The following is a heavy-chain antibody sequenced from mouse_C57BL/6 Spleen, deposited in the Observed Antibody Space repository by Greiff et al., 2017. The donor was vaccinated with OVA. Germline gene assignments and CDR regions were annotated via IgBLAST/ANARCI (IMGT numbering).Heavy chain of an antibody. J-gene: IGHJ4*01. D-gene: IGHD1-1*01. CDR2: IWSGGST. CDR3: ARNGYYGSIPHAMDY. V-gene: IGHV2-2*01. Sequence: VKVVESGPGLVQPSQSLSITCTVSGFSLTSYGVHWVRQSPGKGLEWLGVIWSGGSTDYNAAFISRLSISKDNSKSQVFFKMNSLQADDTAIYYCARNGYYGSIPHAMDYWGQGTSVTVSS. CDR1: GFSLTSYG.